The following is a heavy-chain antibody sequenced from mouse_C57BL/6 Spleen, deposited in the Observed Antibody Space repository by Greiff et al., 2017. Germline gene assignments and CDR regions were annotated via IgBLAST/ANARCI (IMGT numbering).Heavy chain of an antibody. CDR3: ESGGTAVVDPDY. J-gene: IGHJ2*01. Sequence: QVQLKQSGAELMKPGASVKLSCKATGYTFTGYWIEWVKQRPGHGLEWIGEILPGSGSTNYNEKFKGKATFTADTSSNTAYMQLSSLTTEDSDIYSGESGGTAVVDPDYWGQGTTLTVSS. D-gene: IGHD1-1*01. CDR2: ILPGSGST. V-gene: IGHV1-9*01. CDR1: GYTFTGYW.